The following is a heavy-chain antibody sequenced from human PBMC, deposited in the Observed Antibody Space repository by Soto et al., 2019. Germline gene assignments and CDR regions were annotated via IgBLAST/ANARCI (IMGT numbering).Heavy chain of an antibody. CDR1: GYTFSNYG. J-gene: IGHJ6*02. CDR2: ISGYNGNT. Sequence: QVQLVQSGAEVKKPGASVTVSCKTSGYTFSNYGINWVRQAPGQWLEWMGWISGYNGNTNYAQTVQGIVTMTTDTSTGTVYMELRSLKYDDTAIYYCSRFIMVGGWFDPNYYHGMDVWGQGTTVNVSS. CDR3: SRFIMVGGWFDPNYYHGMDV. V-gene: IGHV1-18*01. D-gene: IGHD6-19*01.